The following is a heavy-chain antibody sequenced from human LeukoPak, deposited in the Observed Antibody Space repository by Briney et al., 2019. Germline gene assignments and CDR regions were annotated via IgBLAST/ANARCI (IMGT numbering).Heavy chain of an antibody. J-gene: IGHJ4*02. Sequence: PSETLSLTCTVSGGSIASSSNYWVWIRQPPGKVLEWIGNIFYTGNTYYNPSLKSRVTISVDTSNNQFSLNLASVTAADTAVYYCARVGVFGYCTRDSCHSPLDYWGQGTLVTVSS. CDR3: ARVGVFGYCTRDSCHSPLDY. D-gene: IGHD2-15*01. CDR2: IFYTGNT. CDR1: GGSIASSSNY. V-gene: IGHV4-39*07.